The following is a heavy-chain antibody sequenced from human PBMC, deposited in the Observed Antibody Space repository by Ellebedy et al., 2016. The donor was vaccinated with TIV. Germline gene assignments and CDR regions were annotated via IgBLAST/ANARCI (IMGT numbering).Heavy chain of an antibody. J-gene: IGHJ6*03. CDR1: GGSARRYF. Sequence: SETLSLXCTVSGGSARRYFWSWIRQPAGKGLEWIGRIFTSGSFNYNPSLMSRVTMSVVTSKNQISLRLNSVTAADTAVYYCARVHCSITTCDYYDMDVWGKGTTVTVSS. D-gene: IGHD1-1*01. CDR2: IFTSGSF. V-gene: IGHV4-4*07. CDR3: ARVHCSITTCDYYDMDV.